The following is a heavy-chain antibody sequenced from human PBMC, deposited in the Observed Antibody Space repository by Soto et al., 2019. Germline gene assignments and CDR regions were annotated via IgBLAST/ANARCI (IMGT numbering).Heavy chain of an antibody. CDR2: IYHSVST. J-gene: IGHJ4*02. V-gene: IGHV4-38-2*02. Sequence: PSETLSLTXTVSGYSINSDDYWGWIRQPPGKGLEWIASIYHSVSTFYNPSLRSRVTISIDTSKNQFSLRLTAVTAADTAMYYCARGGNSGSPLDYWGQGTLVTVSS. CDR3: ARGGNSGSPLDY. CDR1: GYSINSDDY. D-gene: IGHD1-26*01.